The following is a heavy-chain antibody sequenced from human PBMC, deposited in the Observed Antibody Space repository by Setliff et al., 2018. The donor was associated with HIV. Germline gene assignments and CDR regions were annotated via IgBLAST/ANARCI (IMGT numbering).Heavy chain of an antibody. J-gene: IGHJ4*02. CDR3: ARGGITTMVRGVTYPYPLYYFDS. CDR1: RASISSGDYY. V-gene: IGHV4-31*03. D-gene: IGHD3-10*01. CDR2: IYYNGRA. Sequence: PSETLSLTCTVSRASISSGDYYWSWIRQHPERGLEWIGYIYYNGRAYYSPSLRSRVTMSVDTSRNEFSLTLSSVTAADTAMYYCARGGITTMVRGVTYPYPLYYFDSWGQGAQVTVSS.